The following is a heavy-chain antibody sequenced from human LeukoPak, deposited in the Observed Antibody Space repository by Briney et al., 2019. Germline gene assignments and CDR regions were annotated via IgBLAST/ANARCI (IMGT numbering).Heavy chain of an antibody. CDR2: FGSDLSFT. CDR3: ARDRSGDGYIREFDF. V-gene: IGHV3-21*06. Sequence: GGSLRRSCAGSGFTFSHYSMNWVRQAPGKGLEWVASFGSDLSFTSYADSVKGRFTISRDNAESSLHLHMHSLRAEDTAIYYCARDRSGDGYIREFDFWGQGTLVTVSS. D-gene: IGHD5-24*01. J-gene: IGHJ4*02. CDR1: GFTFSHYS.